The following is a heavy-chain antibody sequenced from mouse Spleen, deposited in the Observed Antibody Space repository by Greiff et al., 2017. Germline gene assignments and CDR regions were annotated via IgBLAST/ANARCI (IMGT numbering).Heavy chain of an antibody. V-gene: IGHV2-3*01. J-gene: IGHJ4*01. Sequence: QVQLQQSGPGLVAPSQSLSITCTVSGFSLTSYGVSWVRQPPGKGLEWLGVIWGDGRTNYHSALISRLSISKDTSKSQVFLKLNSLQTDDTDTDYGAKQDITPYAMDYWGQGTSVTVSS. CDR2: IWGDGRT. CDR1: GFSLTSYG. D-gene: IGHD1-2*01. CDR3: AKQDITPYAMDY.